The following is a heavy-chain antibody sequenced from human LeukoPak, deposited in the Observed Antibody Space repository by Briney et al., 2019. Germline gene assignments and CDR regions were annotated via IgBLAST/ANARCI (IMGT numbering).Heavy chain of an antibody. J-gene: IGHJ4*02. CDR1: GDSLFTNGVA. CDR2: TYYRSKWSF. Sequence: SQTLSLTCDISGDSLFTNGVAWNWIRQSPSRGLEWLGRTYYRSKWSFEYGVSAKSRISINADTSKNQFSLQLSSVTPEDTAVYYCARGKYSSFDNWGQGTLVTVSS. V-gene: IGHV6-1*01. CDR3: ARGKYSSFDN. D-gene: IGHD6-13*01.